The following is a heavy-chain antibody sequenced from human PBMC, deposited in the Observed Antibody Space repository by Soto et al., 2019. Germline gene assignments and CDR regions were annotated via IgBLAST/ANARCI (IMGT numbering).Heavy chain of an antibody. J-gene: IGHJ4*02. CDR2: IWYDGSNT. V-gene: IGHV3-33*01. CDR1: GFTFSGFG. D-gene: IGHD6-19*01. Sequence: QVQLVESGGGVVQPGKSLRLSCAASGFTFSGFGMHWLRQAPGKGLEWVGLIWYDGSNTHYADSVKGRFTISRDNYKNMVSLQMNSLRVEDTALYYCARFNGWPDEKGSFDYWSQGTLVTVSS. CDR3: ARFNGWPDEKGSFDY.